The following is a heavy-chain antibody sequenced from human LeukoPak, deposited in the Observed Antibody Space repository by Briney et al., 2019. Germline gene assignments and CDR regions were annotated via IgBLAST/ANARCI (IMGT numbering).Heavy chain of an antibody. Sequence: GGSQRLSCAASGFTFSSYAMTWVRQAPGKGLEWVSGISGSSGSTDYADSVKGRFTVSRDNSKNTLYLQMNSLRAEDTAVYYCSRPGWGGFDYWGQGTLVTVS. J-gene: IGHJ4*02. CDR2: ISGSSGST. D-gene: IGHD3-16*01. CDR3: SRPGWGGFDY. V-gene: IGHV3-23*01. CDR1: GFTFSSYA.